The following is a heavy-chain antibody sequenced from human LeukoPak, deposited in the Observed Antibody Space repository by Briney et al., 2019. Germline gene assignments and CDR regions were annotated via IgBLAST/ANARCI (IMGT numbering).Heavy chain of an antibody. V-gene: IGHV3-7*01. CDR3: ARDGWRAINY. CDR2: IKEDGSDK. D-gene: IGHD5-24*01. CDR1: GFTFSTYW. Sequence: GGFLRLSCEASGFTFSTYWMSWVRQAPGKGLEWVANIKEDGSDKNYVDSVRGRFTISRDNAKNSLYLQMNSLRVEDTAVYYCARDGWRAINYWGQGTLVTVS. J-gene: IGHJ4*02.